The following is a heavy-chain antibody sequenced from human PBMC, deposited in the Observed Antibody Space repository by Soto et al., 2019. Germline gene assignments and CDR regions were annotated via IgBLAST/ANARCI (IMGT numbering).Heavy chain of an antibody. CDR3: AKGSRISGWYA. V-gene: IGHV3-33*06. CDR2: IWSDGNNK. D-gene: IGHD6-19*01. Sequence: GGSLRLSCAAPGFTFSSYGMHWVRQAPGKGLEWVALIWSDGNNKYYAASLKGRFTISRDNSKNTLYLQMDSLRVEDTAIYYCAKGSRISGWYAWGRGTLVTVSS. J-gene: IGHJ5*02. CDR1: GFTFSSYG.